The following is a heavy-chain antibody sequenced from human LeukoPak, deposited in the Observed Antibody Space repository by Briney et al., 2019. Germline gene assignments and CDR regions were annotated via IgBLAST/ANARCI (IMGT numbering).Heavy chain of an antibody. V-gene: IGHV1-2*02. J-gene: IGHJ5*02. D-gene: IGHD2-15*01. CDR2: INPKSGGT. Sequence: ASVKVSCKASGYTFTGYYMHWVRQAPGQGLEWMGWINPKSGGTNYAQKFQGRVTMTRDTSISTAYMELSRLRSDDTAVYYCAREKVGPFDPWGQGTLVTVSS. CDR3: AREKVGPFDP. CDR1: GYTFTGYY.